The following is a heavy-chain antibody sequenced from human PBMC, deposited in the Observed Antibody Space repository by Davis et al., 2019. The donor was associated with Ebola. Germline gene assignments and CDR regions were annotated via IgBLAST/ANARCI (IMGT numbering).Heavy chain of an antibody. CDR2: FHAGNGNT. CDR1: SYTFSSYA. CDR3: ARWGVPPYYGMDV. D-gene: IGHD3-10*01. J-gene: IGHJ6*02. Sequence: ASAQVSCKASSYTFSSYAIHWVRQAPGQRLEWMGWFHAGNGNTKYSQKFQGRVTITRNTSASTAYMELRSLRSDDTAVYYCARWGVPPYYGMDVWGQGTTVTVSS. V-gene: IGHV1-3*01.